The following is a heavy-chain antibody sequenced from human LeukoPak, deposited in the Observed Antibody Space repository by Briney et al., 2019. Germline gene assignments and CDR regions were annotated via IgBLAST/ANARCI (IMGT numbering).Heavy chain of an antibody. V-gene: IGHV3-53*01. CDR3: ARDRGYYDSSGYYHSNFDH. J-gene: IGHJ4*02. Sequence: PGGSLRLSCAASGFTVSSNYMSWVRQAPGKGLEWVSVIYSGGSTYYADSVKGRFTISRDNSKNTLYLQMNSLRAEDTAVYYCARDRGYYDSSGYYHSNFDHWGQGTLVTVSS. D-gene: IGHD3-22*01. CDR2: IYSGGST. CDR1: GFTVSSNY.